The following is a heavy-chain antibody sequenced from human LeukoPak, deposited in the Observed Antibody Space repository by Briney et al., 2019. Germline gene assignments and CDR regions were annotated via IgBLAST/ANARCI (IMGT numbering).Heavy chain of an antibody. D-gene: IGHD3-3*01. CDR3: ARDGDFWSGSNGMDV. CDR1: GYTFTGYY. Sequence: ASVTVSCMASGYTFTGYYMHWVRQAPGQGLEWMGWINPNSGGTNYAQKFQGRVTMTRDTSISTAYMELSRLRSDDAAVYYCARDGDFWSGSNGMDVWGQGTTVTVSS. CDR2: INPNSGGT. J-gene: IGHJ6*02. V-gene: IGHV1-2*02.